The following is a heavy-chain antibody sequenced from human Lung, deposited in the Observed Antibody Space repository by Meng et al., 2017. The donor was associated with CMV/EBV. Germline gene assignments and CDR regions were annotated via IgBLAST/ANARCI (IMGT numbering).Heavy chain of an antibody. CDR2: ISYDGSNK. Sequence: GGSLRLXCAASGFTFSSYAMHWVRQAPGKGLEWVAVISYDGSNKYYADSVKGRFTISRDNSKNTLYLQMNSLRAEDTAVYYCARDLRPMYYDFWSGFGAWXQGTLVTVSS. CDR1: GFTFSSYA. V-gene: IGHV3-30*04. D-gene: IGHD3-3*01. CDR3: ARDLRPMYYDFWSGFGA. J-gene: IGHJ5*02.